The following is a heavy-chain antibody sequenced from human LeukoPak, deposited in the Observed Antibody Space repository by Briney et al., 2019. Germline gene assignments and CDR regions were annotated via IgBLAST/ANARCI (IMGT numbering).Heavy chain of an antibody. J-gene: IGHJ5*02. V-gene: IGHV3-30*02. Sequence: GGSLRLSCAASGFTFSSYGMHWVRQAPGKGLEWVAFIRYDGSNKYYADSVKGRFTISRDNSKNTLYLQMNSLRAEDTAVYYCARDLGRPRADGSGSYLNWFDPWGQGTLVTVSS. CDR1: GFTFSSYG. CDR2: IRYDGSNK. D-gene: IGHD3-10*01. CDR3: ARDLGRPRADGSGSYLNWFDP.